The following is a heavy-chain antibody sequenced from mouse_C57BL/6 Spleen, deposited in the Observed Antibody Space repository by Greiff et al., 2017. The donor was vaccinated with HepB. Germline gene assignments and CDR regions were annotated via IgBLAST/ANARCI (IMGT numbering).Heavy chain of an antibody. CDR3: ARDRDDYDERGFAY. D-gene: IGHD2-4*01. V-gene: IGHV5-4*01. Sequence: EVKVVESGGGLVKPGGSLKLSCAASGFTFSSYAMSWVRQTPEKRLEWVATISDGGSYTYYPDNVKGRFTISRDNAKNNLYLQMSHLKSEDTAMYYCARDRDDYDERGFAYWGQGTLVTVSA. CDR1: GFTFSSYA. J-gene: IGHJ3*01. CDR2: ISDGGSYT.